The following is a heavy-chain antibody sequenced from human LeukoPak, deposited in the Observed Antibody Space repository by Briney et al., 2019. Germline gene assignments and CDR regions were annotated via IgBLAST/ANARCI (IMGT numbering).Heavy chain of an antibody. Sequence: SQTLSLTCTVSGGSISSANYYWTWIRQSAGKGLEWIGRMSGSGGTTYNPSLKSGVTILVDMSNNQFSLRLNSVTAADTAVYYCARAGGVLGYFDYWGQGALVTVSA. V-gene: IGHV4-61*02. CDR1: GGSISSANYY. J-gene: IGHJ4*02. CDR2: MSGSGGT. D-gene: IGHD3-10*01. CDR3: ARAGGVLGYFDY.